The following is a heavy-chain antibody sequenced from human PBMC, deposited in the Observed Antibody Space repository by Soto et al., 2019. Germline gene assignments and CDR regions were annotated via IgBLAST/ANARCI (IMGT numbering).Heavy chain of an antibody. Sequence: GGSLRLSCAASGFTFSSYVMHWVRQAPGKGLEWVAVISYDGSNKYYADSVKGRFTISRDNSKNTLYLQMNSLRAEDTAVYYCAKSSYDSSGYGYYFDCWGQGTLVTVSS. CDR1: GFTFSSYV. CDR3: AKSSYDSSGYGYYFDC. CDR2: ISYDGSNK. V-gene: IGHV3-30*18. D-gene: IGHD3-22*01. J-gene: IGHJ4*02.